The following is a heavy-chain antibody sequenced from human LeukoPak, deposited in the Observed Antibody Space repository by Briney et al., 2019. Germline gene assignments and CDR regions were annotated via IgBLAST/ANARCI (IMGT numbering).Heavy chain of an antibody. CDR2: VYHSGST. J-gene: IGHJ6*03. V-gene: IGHV4-39*01. D-gene: IGHD3-22*01. CDR3: VRLYDSGGFYLYDYSDF. CDR1: GDSFNSSSSS. Sequence: PSETLSLTCAVSGDSFNSSSSSWGWIRQPPEKGLEWIGNVYHSGSTYYNPSLMSRVTISVDTSKKQFSLKLSSVTAADTAVYYCVRLYDSGGFYLYDYSDFWGKGTTVTVSS.